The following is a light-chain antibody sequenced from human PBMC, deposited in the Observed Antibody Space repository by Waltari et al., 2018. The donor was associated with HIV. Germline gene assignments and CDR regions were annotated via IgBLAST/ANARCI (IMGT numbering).Light chain of an antibody. CDR3: ASFTKDFTVV. J-gene: IGLJ2*01. Sequence: SVVTQPASVSGFPGQSITISCTGTDSDLGYHSFVSWYQQHPVKVPKVILFEVDRRASGIPARFSGSKSGDTASLTISDLRPEDEADYYCASFTKDFTVVFGGGTKVTVL. CDR2: EVD. CDR1: DSDLGYHSF. V-gene: IGLV2-14*03.